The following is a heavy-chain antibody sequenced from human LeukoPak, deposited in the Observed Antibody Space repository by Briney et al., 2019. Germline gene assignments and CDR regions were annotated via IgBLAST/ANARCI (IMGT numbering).Heavy chain of an antibody. V-gene: IGHV4-30-2*01. CDR2: IYHSGST. Sequence: PSETLSLTCAVSGGSLSSGGYSWSWLRQPPGTGLEWIGYIYHSGSTYYNPSLKSRVTISVYRSKNQFSLKLSSVTAADTAVYYCARDPGYCSGGSCYNWFDPWGQGTLVTVST. J-gene: IGHJ5*02. CDR1: GGSLSSGGYS. CDR3: ARDPGYCSGGSCYNWFDP. D-gene: IGHD2-15*01.